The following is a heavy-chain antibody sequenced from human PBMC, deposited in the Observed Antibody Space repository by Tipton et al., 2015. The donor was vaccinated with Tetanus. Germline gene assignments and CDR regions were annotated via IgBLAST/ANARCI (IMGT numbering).Heavy chain of an antibody. J-gene: IGHJ4*02. CDR3: ARANNEFPKKGPFDS. D-gene: IGHD1-1*01. CDR2: IYHNGGT. Sequence: TLSLTCAVSGDSISSAGYSWSWIRQPPGKGLEWIGFIYHNGGTYYNPSLKSRATISVDRSKNQFSLKLSSVTAADTAVYYCARANNEFPKKGPFDSWGQGGLVIVSS. CDR1: GDSISSAGYS. V-gene: IGHV4-30-2*01.